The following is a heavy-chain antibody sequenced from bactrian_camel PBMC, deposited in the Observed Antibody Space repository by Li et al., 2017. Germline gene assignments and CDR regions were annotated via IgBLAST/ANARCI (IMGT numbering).Heavy chain of an antibody. J-gene: IGHJ6*01. V-gene: IGHV3S53*01. CDR1: GPPYTHKY. Sequence: QLVESGGGSAQAGGSLRLSCAASGPPYTHKYMAWFRRAPGNAREGVAAIDSDHTPTYADSVKGRFTISKDNAKNTLALQMNSLKPEDTAMYYCAAAQRGDCYYIIRRADFRYWGQGTQVTVS. CDR2: IDSDHTP. CDR3: AAAQRGDCYYIIRRADFRY. D-gene: IGHD2*01.